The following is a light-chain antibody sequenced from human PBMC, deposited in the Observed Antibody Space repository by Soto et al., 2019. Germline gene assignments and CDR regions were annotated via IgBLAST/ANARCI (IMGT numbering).Light chain of an antibody. CDR2: KAS. CDR3: QQYHTFSRT. J-gene: IGKJ1*01. CDR1: QGISSW. Sequence: DIQMTQSPSTLSASVGDRVTITCRASQGISSWVAWYQQKPGKAPKLLVYKASILESGVPSRFSGSGSGTEFTLTISTLQPDDFATYYCQQYHTFSRTFGQGTKVDIK. V-gene: IGKV1-5*03.